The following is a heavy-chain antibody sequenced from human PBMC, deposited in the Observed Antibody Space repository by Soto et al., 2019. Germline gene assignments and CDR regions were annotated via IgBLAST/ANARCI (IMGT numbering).Heavy chain of an antibody. J-gene: IGHJ4*02. V-gene: IGHV4-38-2*02. CDR2: IYHSGTT. Sequence: SSETLSLTCNVSGFSISTGFYWGWVRQPPGKGLEWIGAIYHSGTTYFNPSLKSRVSMSIDTSKNQFSLSLASVAAADTAMYYCARGMNPQDYWGQRTLVTVSS. CDR3: ARGMNPQDY. CDR1: GFSISTGFY.